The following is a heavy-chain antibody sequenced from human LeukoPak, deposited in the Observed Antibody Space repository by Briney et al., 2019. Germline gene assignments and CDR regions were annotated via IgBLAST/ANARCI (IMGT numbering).Heavy chain of an antibody. D-gene: IGHD2-15*01. CDR3: ARVPPPYCSGGSCYSYYFDY. CDR1: GGSISSGGYS. J-gene: IGHJ4*02. CDR2: IHHSGST. V-gene: IGHV4-30-2*01. Sequence: SQTLSLTCAVSGGSISSGGYSWSWIRQPPGKGLEWIGYIHHSGSTYYNPSLKSRVTISVDRSKNQFSLKLSSVTAADTAVYYCARVPPPYCSGGSCYSYYFDYWGQGTLVTVSS.